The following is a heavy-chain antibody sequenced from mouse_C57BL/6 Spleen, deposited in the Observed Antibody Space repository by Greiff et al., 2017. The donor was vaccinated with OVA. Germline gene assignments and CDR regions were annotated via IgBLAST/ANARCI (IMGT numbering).Heavy chain of an antibody. V-gene: IGHV1-15*01. CDR1: GYTFTDYE. D-gene: IGHD4-1*01. CDR2: IDPETGGT. J-gene: IGHJ2*01. CDR3: TRRDWAYFDY. Sequence: VKLMESGAELVRPGASVTLSCKASGYTFTDYEMHWVKQTPVHGLEWIGAIDPETGGTAYNQKFKGKAILTADKSSSTAYMELRSLTSEDSAVYYCTRRDWAYFDYWGQGTTLTVSS.